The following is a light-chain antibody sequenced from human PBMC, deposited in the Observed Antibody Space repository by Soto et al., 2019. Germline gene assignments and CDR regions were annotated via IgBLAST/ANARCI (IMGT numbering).Light chain of an antibody. Sequence: EIVLTQSPATLSVSPGARATLSCMASHSVSSYLAWYQQTPGQAPRLLIYDASNSATGIPARFRGSGSGTDFTLTTRSPEPDAVAVDYYQPRNNWPPCTFGQGTKVEIK. V-gene: IGKV3-11*01. CDR2: DAS. CDR1: HSVSSY. J-gene: IGKJ1*01. CDR3: QPRNNWPPCT.